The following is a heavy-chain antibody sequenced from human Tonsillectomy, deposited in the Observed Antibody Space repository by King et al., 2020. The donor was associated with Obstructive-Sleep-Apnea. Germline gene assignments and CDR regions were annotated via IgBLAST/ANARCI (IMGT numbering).Heavy chain of an antibody. CDR1: GGCLIRGGYS. Sequence: QLQESGSVLVKPSQTLSLTCAVSGGCLIRGGYSLSWIRHPPGNGLEWIGYSYHSWNTDYNPSLKSRVTISVDRSKNQFSLKLSSVTAADTAVYYCARAINYYDSSPLDYWGQGTLVTVSS. D-gene: IGHD3-22*01. CDR2: SYHSWNT. CDR3: ARAINYYDSSPLDY. J-gene: IGHJ4*02. V-gene: IGHV4-30-2*01.